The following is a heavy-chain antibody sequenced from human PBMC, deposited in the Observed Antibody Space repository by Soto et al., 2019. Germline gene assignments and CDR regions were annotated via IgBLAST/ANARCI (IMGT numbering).Heavy chain of an antibody. CDR3: ARHRIDVVWRGFDV. CDR1: TDSSSFTNSY. D-gene: IGHD3-10*01. Sequence: SETLSLTCTVSTDSSSFTNSYWGWIRQPPGKGLQWIGSSSYNGGTFYNPSLKGRVVISFDTSKKQSSLQVTSVTAADTAVYFCARHRIDVVWRGFDVWGQGSPVTVSS. V-gene: IGHV4-39*01. CDR2: SSYNGGT. J-gene: IGHJ4*02.